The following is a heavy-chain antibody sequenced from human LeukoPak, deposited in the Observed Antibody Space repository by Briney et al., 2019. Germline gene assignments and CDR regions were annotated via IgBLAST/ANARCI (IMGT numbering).Heavy chain of an antibody. J-gene: IGHJ4*02. CDR3: ATKEPYYYDSSGYYYFGY. Sequence: GSLRLSCAASIFTSSSYAMSWVRQAPGKGLEWVSAISGTGGTTYYADSVKGRFTISRDNSKNTLFLQMNSLRAEDTAVYYCATKEPYYYDSSGYYYFGYWGQGTLVTVSS. CDR1: IFTSSSYA. D-gene: IGHD3-22*01. V-gene: IGHV3-23*01. CDR2: ISGTGGTT.